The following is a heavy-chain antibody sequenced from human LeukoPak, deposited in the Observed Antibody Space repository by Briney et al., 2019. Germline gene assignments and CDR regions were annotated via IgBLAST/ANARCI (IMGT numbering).Heavy chain of an antibody. Sequence: PGGSLRLSCAASGFTFYDYAMHWVRHAPGKGLEWVSGISWNSGSIGYADSVKGRFTISRDNAKNSLYLQMNSLRAEDTALYYCAKDPGIRSRVKYYFDYWGQGTLVTVSS. J-gene: IGHJ4*02. D-gene: IGHD2-2*01. V-gene: IGHV3-9*01. CDR2: ISWNSGSI. CDR1: GFTFYDYA. CDR3: AKDPGIRSRVKYYFDY.